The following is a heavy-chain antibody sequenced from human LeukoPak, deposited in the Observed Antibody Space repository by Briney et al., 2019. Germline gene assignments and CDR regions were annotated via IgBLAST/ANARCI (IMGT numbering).Heavy chain of an antibody. D-gene: IGHD6-6*01. CDR2: INSDGSST. CDR1: GXTFSSYW. J-gene: IGHJ4*02. Sequence: QPGGSLRLSCAASGXTFSSYWMHWVRQAPGKGLVWVSRINSDGSSTNYADSVKGRFTISRDNAKNTLYLQMNSLRAEDTAVYYCARTIASRSLDYWGQGTLVTVSS. V-gene: IGHV3-74*01. CDR3: ARTIASRSLDY.